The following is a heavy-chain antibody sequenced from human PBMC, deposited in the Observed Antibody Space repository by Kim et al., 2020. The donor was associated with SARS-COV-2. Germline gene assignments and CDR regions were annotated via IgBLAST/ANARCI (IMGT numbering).Heavy chain of an antibody. J-gene: IGHJ4*02. CDR3: AGYPDDYSNYGGIDY. CDR1: GGSISSSSYY. Sequence: SETLSLTCTVSGGSISSSSYYWGWIRQPPGKGLEWIGSIYYGGSTYYNPSLKSRVTISVDTSKNQFSLKLSSVTAADTAVYYCAGYPDDYSNYGGIDYWGQGTLVTVSS. CDR2: IYYGGST. D-gene: IGHD4-4*01. V-gene: IGHV4-39*01.